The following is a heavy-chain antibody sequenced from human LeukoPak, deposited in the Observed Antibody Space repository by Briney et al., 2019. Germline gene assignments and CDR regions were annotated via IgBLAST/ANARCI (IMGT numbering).Heavy chain of an antibody. CDR2: ISSSSSYI. CDR3: ARVQTPTVVTPPDY. CDR1: GFTFSSYS. V-gene: IGHV3-21*04. D-gene: IGHD4-23*01. J-gene: IGHJ4*02. Sequence: PGGSLRLSCAASGFTFSSYSMNWVRQAPGKGLEWVSSISSSSSYIYYADSVKGRFTISRDNAKNSLYLQMNSLRAEDTALYLCARVQTPTVVTPPDYWGQGTLVTVSS.